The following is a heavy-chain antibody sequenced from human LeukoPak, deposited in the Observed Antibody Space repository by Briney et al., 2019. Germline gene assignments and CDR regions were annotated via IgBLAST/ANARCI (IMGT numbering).Heavy chain of an antibody. Sequence: PGGSLRLSCAASGFTVSSNYMSWVRQAPGKGLEWVSVIYSGGTTYYADSVKGRFTISRDNSKNTLYLQMNSLRAEDTAVYYCAIQPGGYYYYMDVWGKGTTVTVSS. CDR2: IYSGGTT. V-gene: IGHV3-53*01. D-gene: IGHD2-2*01. CDR1: GFTVSSNY. CDR3: AIQPGGYYYYMDV. J-gene: IGHJ6*03.